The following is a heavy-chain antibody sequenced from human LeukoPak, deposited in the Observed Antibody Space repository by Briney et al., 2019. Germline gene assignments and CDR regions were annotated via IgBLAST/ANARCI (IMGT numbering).Heavy chain of an antibody. V-gene: IGHV4-59*08. Sequence: PSETLSLTCTVSGGSISSYYWSWIRQPPGKGLEWIGYIYYSGSTNYNPSLKSRVTISVDTSKNQFSLKLSSVTAADTAVYYCARSQGGVVPAPDYWGQGTLVTVSS. D-gene: IGHD2-2*01. CDR1: GGSISSYY. CDR2: IYYSGST. CDR3: ARSQGGVVPAPDY. J-gene: IGHJ4*02.